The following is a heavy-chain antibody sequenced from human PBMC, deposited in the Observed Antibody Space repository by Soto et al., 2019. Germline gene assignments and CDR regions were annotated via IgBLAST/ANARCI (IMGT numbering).Heavy chain of an antibody. J-gene: IGHJ4*02. CDR1: GFTFSSYS. CDR3: ARGGIFYCSAGSCYPVDY. D-gene: IGHD2-15*01. CDR2: ISSSSGTI. V-gene: IGHV3-48*01. Sequence: PGGSLRLSCAASGFTFSSYSMNWVRQAPGKGLEWVSYISSSSGTIYYADSVKGRFTIPRDNAKNSLYLQMNSLRAEDTAVYFCARGGIFYCSAGSCYPVDYRGQGTLVTVSS.